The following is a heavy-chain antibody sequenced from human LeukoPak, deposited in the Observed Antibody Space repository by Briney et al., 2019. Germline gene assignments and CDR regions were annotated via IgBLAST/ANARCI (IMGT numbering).Heavy chain of an antibody. Sequence: ASVKVSCKASGYTFTTFGISWVRQAPGQGLEWMGWISPYNGNTNYAEKVQGRVTMTTDTYTRTVFMELGSPTSDDTAVYYCARELSYYGSGNYYQGRGYYFDYWGQGTLLTVSS. CDR2: ISPYNGNT. J-gene: IGHJ4*02. D-gene: IGHD3-10*01. CDR1: GYTFTTFG. V-gene: IGHV1-18*01. CDR3: ARELSYYGSGNYYQGRGYYFDY.